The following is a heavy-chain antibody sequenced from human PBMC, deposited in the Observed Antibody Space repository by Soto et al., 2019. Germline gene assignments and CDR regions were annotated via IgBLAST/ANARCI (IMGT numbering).Heavy chain of an antibody. CDR2: INPNSGGT. D-gene: IGHD3-3*01. V-gene: IGHV1-2*02. CDR1: GYTFTGYY. Sequence: ASVKVSCKASGYTFTGYYMHWVRQAPGQGLEWMGWINPNSGGTNYAQKFQGRVTMTRDTSISTAYMELSRPRSDDTAVYYCARDLYYDFWSGYSYYYGMDVWGQGTTVTVSS. CDR3: ARDLYYDFWSGYSYYYGMDV. J-gene: IGHJ6*02.